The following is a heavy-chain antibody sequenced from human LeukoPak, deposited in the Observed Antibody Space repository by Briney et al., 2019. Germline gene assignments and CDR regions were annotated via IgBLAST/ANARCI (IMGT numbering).Heavy chain of an antibody. CDR2: INHSEST. V-gene: IGHV4-34*01. D-gene: IGHD1-26*01. J-gene: IGHJ4*02. CDR1: GGSFSGYY. CDR3: ARHAGAPRYFDY. Sequence: PPETLSLTCAVYGGSFSGYYWSWIRQPPGKGLEWIGEINHSESTNYNPSLKSRVTISVDTSKNQFSLKLSSVTAADTAVYYCARHAGAPRYFDYWGQGTLVTVSS.